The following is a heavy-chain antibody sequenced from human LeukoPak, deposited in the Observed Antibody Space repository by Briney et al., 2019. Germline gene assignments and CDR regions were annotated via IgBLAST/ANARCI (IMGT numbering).Heavy chain of an antibody. CDR3: ASPMWDTAIHDY. J-gene: IGHJ4*02. V-gene: IGHV3-74*01. CDR1: GFTFSSHW. D-gene: IGHD5-18*01. Sequence: GGSLRLSCAASGFTFSSHWMHWVRQAPGKGLVWVSRINSDGSRTTYADSVKGRFTISRDNAKNTLYLQMNSLRAEDTAVYYCASPMWDTAIHDYWGQGTLVTVSS. CDR2: INSDGSRT.